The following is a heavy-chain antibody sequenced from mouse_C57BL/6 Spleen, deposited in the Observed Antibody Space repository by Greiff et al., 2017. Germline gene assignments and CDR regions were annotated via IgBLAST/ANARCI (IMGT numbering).Heavy chain of an antibody. J-gene: IGHJ1*03. V-gene: IGHV1-82*01. Sequence: QVQLKESGPELVKPGASVKISCKASGYAFSSSWMNWVKQRPGKGLEWIGRIYPGDGDTNYNGKFKGKATLTADKSSSTAYRQLSSLTSEDSAVYFCARYYSNYGGYFDVWGTGTTVTVSS. CDR3: ARYYSNYGGYFDV. D-gene: IGHD2-5*01. CDR2: IYPGDGDT. CDR1: GYAFSSSW.